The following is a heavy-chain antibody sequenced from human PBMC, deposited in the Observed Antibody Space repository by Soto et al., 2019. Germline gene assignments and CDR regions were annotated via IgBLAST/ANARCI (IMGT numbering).Heavy chain of an antibody. V-gene: IGHV3-9*01. D-gene: IGHD2-15*01. CDR2: ISWDSSTI. CDR1: GXTLANCA. CDR3: VQGRYPTMATPLDH. Sequence: SLRLSCSASGXTLANCAMHWVRQAPGKGLEWVAGISWDSSTIVYEDSENGRFIISRDDAKNSLYLQMDSMRRQDTAPYYCVQGRYPTMATPLDHWGQGTQGTVSS. J-gene: IGHJ4*02.